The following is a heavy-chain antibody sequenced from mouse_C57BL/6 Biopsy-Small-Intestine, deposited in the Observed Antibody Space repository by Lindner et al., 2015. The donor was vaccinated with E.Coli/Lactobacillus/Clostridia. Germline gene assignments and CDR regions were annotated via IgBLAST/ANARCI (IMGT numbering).Heavy chain of an antibody. J-gene: IGHJ4*01. D-gene: IGHD3-2*02. CDR1: GFSFNTYA. Sequence: VQLQESGGGLVQPKGSLKLSCAASGFSFNTYAMNWVRQAPGKGLEWVARIRSKSNNYATNYADSVKDRFTISRDDSESMLYLQMNNLKTEDTAMYYCVRRGAAQAFYAMDYWGQGTSVTVSS. CDR3: VRRGAAQAFYAMDY. V-gene: IGHV10-1*01. CDR2: IRSKSNNYAT.